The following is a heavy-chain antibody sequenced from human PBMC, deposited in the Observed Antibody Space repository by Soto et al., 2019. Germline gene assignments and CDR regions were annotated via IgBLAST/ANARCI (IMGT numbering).Heavy chain of an antibody. D-gene: IGHD6-13*01. V-gene: IGHV1-2*04. J-gene: IGHJ6*02. CDR1: GYTFTGYY. Sequence: ASVKVSCKASGYTFTGYYMHWVRQAPGQGLEWMGWINPNSGGTNYAQKFQGWVTMTRDTSISTAYMELSRLRSDDTAVYYCARSIAAAGTYHYGMDVWGQGTTVTVSS. CDR3: ARSIAAAGTYHYGMDV. CDR2: INPNSGGT.